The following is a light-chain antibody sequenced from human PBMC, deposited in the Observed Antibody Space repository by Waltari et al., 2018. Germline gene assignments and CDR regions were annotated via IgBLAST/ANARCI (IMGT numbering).Light chain of an antibody. CDR2: DVT. V-gene: IGLV2-14*03. Sequence: SALTQPDSVSGSPGQSITISCSGISSDSGGYNYVSWYQQHPGEAPKVIIYDVTNRPSGVSNRFSGSKSGSSASLTISGLQPEDEADYYCSSFTSSTTGIFGGGTK. J-gene: IGLJ2*01. CDR1: SSDSGGYNY. CDR3: SSFTSSTTGI.